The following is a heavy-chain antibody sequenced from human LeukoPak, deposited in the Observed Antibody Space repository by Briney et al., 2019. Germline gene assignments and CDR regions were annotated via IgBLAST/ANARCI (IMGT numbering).Heavy chain of an antibody. CDR1: GFTFDDNA. J-gene: IGHJ4*02. D-gene: IGHD2-15*01. Sequence: TGGSLRLSCAASGFTFDDNAMHWVRQAPGKGLEWVSGISWNSGSTGYADSVKGRFTISRDNAKNSLYLQMNSLRAEDMALYYCAKDVSLGYCSGGSCSAHFDYWGQGTLVTVSS. CDR2: ISWNSGST. V-gene: IGHV3-9*03. CDR3: AKDVSLGYCSGGSCSAHFDY.